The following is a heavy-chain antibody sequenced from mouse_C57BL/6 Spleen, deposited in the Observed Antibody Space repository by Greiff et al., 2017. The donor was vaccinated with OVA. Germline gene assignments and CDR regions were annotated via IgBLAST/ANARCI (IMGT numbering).Heavy chain of an antibody. Sequence: EVKLVESGGGLVKPGGSLKLSCAASGFTFSSYAMSWVRQTPEKRLEWVATISDGGSYTYYPDNVKGRFTISRDNARNNLYLQMSQLKSEDTAMYCCARDPGTRWDFDVWGTGTTVTVSS. CDR1: GFTFSSYA. V-gene: IGHV5-4*03. CDR2: ISDGGSYT. J-gene: IGHJ1*03. D-gene: IGHD3-3*01. CDR3: ARDPGTRWDFDV.